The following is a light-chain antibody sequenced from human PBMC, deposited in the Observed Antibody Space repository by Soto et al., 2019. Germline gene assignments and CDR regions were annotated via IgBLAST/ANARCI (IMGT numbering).Light chain of an antibody. CDR3: QQRSNWRWT. J-gene: IGKJ1*01. CDR2: DAS. Sequence: EIVLTQSPATLSLSPGERATLSCRASQSVSSYLAWYQQKPGQAPSLLIYDASNRATGIPARFSGSGSGTDFTLTISSLEPEDFAVYYCQQRSNWRWTFGQGTKVEIK. V-gene: IGKV3-11*01. CDR1: QSVSSY.